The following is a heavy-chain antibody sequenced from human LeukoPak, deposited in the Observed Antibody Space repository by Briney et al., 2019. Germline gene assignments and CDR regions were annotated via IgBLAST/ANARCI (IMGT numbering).Heavy chain of an antibody. CDR2: IFYSGST. CDR3: ARSGTYQHSSSYDY. Sequence: SETLSLTCTVSSGSISTSNYYWGWVRQPPGKALEWIGNIFYSGSTYYSPSLKSRVTISLDTSRNQFSLKLNPVTAADTAVYYCARSGTYQHSSSYDYWGQGTLVTVSS. CDR1: SGSISTSNYY. V-gene: IGHV4-39*07. D-gene: IGHD6-13*01. J-gene: IGHJ4*02.